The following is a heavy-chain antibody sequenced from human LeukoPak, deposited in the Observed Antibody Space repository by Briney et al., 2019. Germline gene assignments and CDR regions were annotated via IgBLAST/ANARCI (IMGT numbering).Heavy chain of an antibody. CDR3: ARVRAVAGWGDYFDY. J-gene: IGHJ4*02. D-gene: IGHD6-19*01. CDR2: IYRGGST. CDR1: GFTVRTNY. Sequence: GGPLRLSCAPSGFTVRTNYMSWVRQAPGKGLEWVPVIYRGGSTDYAHSVRGRFTISRDKSKNTLYLQMNSLRVEDTAVYYCARVRAVAGWGDYFDYWGQGTLVTVSS. V-gene: IGHV3-66*01.